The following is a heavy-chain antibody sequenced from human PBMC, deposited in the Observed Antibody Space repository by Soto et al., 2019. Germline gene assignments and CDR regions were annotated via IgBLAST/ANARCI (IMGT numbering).Heavy chain of an antibody. CDR3: AREYAYIIDD. V-gene: IGHV4-59*01. J-gene: IGHJ4*02. D-gene: IGHD2-21*01. CDR1: GGSITNYY. CDR2: VFESGVT. Sequence: SETLSLTCTFSGGSITNYYWSWIRQPPGKGLEWIGYVFESGVTNYNPSLKSRVTMSVDSSRNQFSLKLRSVTSADTGLYFCAREYAYIIDDWGKGTVVTVS.